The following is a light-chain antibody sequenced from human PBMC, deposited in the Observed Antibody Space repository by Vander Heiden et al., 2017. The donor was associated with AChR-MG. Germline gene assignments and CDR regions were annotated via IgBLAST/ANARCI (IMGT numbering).Light chain of an antibody. CDR1: QSLVHSDGNTY. V-gene: IGKV2-30*02. Sequence: DVVMTQSPLSLPVTLGRPASISCTSSQSLVHSDGNTYVNWFQQRPGQSPRRLIYEISNRDSGVPDRFSGSGSGTGFTLKISRVEAEDVGIYYCMQTAHWPWTFGQGTKVEIK. CDR3: MQTAHWPWT. J-gene: IGKJ1*01. CDR2: EIS.